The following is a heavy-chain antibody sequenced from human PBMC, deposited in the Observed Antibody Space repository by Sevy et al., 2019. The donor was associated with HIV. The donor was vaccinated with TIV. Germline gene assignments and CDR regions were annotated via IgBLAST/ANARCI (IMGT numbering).Heavy chain of an antibody. CDR1: GFTFSSYW. J-gene: IGHJ4*02. Sequence: GGSLRLSCAASGFTFSSYWMSWVRQAPGKGLEWVANIKQDGSEKYYVDSVKGRFTISRDNAKNSLYLQMNSLRAEDTAVYYCAGDFVVVGAATAPLGYWGQGTLVTVSS. V-gene: IGHV3-7*01. CDR2: IKQDGSEK. D-gene: IGHD2-15*01. CDR3: AGDFVVVGAATAPLGY.